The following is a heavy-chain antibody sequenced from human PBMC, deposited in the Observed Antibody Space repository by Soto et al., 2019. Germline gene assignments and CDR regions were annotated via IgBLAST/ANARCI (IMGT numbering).Heavy chain of an antibody. CDR1: GFTFTNAW. V-gene: IGHV3-15*01. D-gene: IGHD2-8*02. CDR2: IKSKSHGGTT. CDR3: ATEECTGGGCDVRNAFDS. J-gene: IGHJ3*02. Sequence: EVQLVESGGGLVKPGGSLRLSCAASGFTFTNAWMSWVRRAPGKGLEWVGHIKSKSHGGTTDYAAPVKGRFTISRDDSKNTLYLQMDSLKTEDTAVYYCATEECTGGGCDVRNAFDSWCQGAMVTVSS.